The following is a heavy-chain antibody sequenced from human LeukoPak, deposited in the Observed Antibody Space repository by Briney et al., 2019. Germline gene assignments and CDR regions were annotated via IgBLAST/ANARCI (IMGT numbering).Heavy chain of an antibody. CDR1: GFTFSDYY. CDR3: ARARIAVAGTDYYYYGMDV. CDR2: ISSSGSTI. Sequence: GGSLRLSCAASGFTFSDYYMSWIRQAPGKGLEWVSYISSSGSTIYYADSVKGRFTISRDNAKNSLYLQMNSLRAEDTAVYYCARARIAVAGTDYYYYGMDVWGQGTTVTVSS. D-gene: IGHD6-19*01. J-gene: IGHJ6*02. V-gene: IGHV3-11*04.